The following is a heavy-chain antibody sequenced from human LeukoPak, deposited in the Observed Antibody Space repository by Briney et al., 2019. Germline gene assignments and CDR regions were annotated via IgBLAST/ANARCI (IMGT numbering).Heavy chain of an antibody. CDR3: ARDQVQRYCSGGSCYSGQAFDI. Sequence: SETLSLTCTVSGGSISSSSYYWGWIRQPPGKGLEWIGSICYSGSTYYNPSLKSRVTISVDTSKNQFSLKLSSVTAADTAVYYCARDQVQRYCSGGSCYSGQAFDIWGQGTMVTVSS. J-gene: IGHJ3*02. V-gene: IGHV4-39*07. CDR1: GGSISSSSYY. D-gene: IGHD2-15*01. CDR2: ICYSGST.